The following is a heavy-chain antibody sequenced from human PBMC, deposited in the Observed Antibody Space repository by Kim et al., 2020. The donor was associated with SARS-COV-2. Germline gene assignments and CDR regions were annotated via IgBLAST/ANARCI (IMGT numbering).Heavy chain of an antibody. Sequence: GGSLRLSCAASGFTFSSYSMNWVRQAPGKGLEWVSSISSSSYIYYADSVKGRFTISRDNDKNSLYLQMNSLRAEDTAVYYCARGIAEDGTGGDYWGQGTL. J-gene: IGHJ4*02. CDR3: ARGIAEDGTGGDY. D-gene: IGHD6-19*01. CDR2: ISSSSYI. V-gene: IGHV3-21*01. CDR1: GFTFSSYS.